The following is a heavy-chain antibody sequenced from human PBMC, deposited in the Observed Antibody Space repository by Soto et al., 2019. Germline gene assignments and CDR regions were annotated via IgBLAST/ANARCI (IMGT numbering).Heavy chain of an antibody. CDR3: ARQIYDSDTAPNFQYYFDS. J-gene: IGHJ4*02. Sequence: GESLKISCKGSGYNFSNYWISWVRQMPGKGLEWMGKIDPSDSYINYSPPFQGHVTISVDKSITTAHVEWRSLRGSDTAIYHCARQIYDSDTAPNFQYYFDSWGQGTPVTVSS. D-gene: IGHD3-22*01. CDR2: IDPSDSYI. CDR1: GYNFSNYW. V-gene: IGHV5-10-1*01.